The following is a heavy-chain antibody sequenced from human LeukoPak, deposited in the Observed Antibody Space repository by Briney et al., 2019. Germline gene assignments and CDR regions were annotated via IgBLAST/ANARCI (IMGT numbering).Heavy chain of an antibody. CDR3: AREALITIFGVVIHPYYFDY. CDR2: ISYDGSNK. D-gene: IGHD3-3*01. J-gene: IGHJ4*02. CDR1: GFTFSSYA. V-gene: IGHV3-30-3*01. Sequence: GGSLRLSCAASGFTFSSYAMHWVRQAPGKGLEWVAVISYDGSNKYYAGSVKGRFTISRDNSKNTLYLQMNSLRAEDTAVYYCAREALITIFGVVIHPYYFDYWGQGTLVTVSS.